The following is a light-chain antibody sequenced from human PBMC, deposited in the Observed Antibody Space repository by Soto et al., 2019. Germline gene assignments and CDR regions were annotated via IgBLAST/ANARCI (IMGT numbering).Light chain of an antibody. CDR3: QHSGDFRWT. J-gene: IGKJ1*01. CDR1: QSVKSS. CDR2: GAS. Sequence: EIVMTQSPATLSVSPGERATLSCRASQSVKSSLAWYQQKPGQAPRLLIYGASTRATGIPDRFSGRGFGTDFTLTISRLEPEDFAVYYCQHSGDFRWTFGQGTKVDIK. V-gene: IGKV3-15*01.